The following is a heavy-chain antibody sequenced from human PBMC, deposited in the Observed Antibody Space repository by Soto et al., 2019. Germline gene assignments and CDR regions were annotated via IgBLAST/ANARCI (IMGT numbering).Heavy chain of an antibody. V-gene: IGHV4-59*01. CDR2: ISDSGNS. CDR1: GGASMSHFY. J-gene: IGHJ3*01. D-gene: IGHD3-10*01. CDR3: ARVWGGAFDF. Sequence: PSETLSLTCTVSGGASMSHFYWSWIRQPPGKALEWLGYISDSGNSNYNPSLKSRVTISVDTSKNQFSLKLSSVTAADTAVYYCARVWGGAFDFWGQGTMVTVSS.